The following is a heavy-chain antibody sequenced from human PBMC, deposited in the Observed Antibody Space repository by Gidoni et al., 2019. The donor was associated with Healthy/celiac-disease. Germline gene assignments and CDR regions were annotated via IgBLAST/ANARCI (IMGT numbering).Heavy chain of an antibody. Sequence: EVQLVESGGGLVQPGRSLRLSCAASGFTFDDYAMHWVRQAPGKGLEWVSGISWNSGSIGYADSVKGRFTISRDNAKNSLYLQMNSLRAEDTALYYCAKDWGIQLGNYYGMDVWGQGTTVTVSS. D-gene: IGHD5-18*01. V-gene: IGHV3-9*01. CDR3: AKDWGIQLGNYYGMDV. CDR2: ISWNSGSI. J-gene: IGHJ6*02. CDR1: GFTFDDYA.